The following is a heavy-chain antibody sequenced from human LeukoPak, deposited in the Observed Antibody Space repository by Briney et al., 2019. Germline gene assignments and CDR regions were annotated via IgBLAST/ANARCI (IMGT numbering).Heavy chain of an antibody. D-gene: IGHD3-10*02. CDR1: GFTFSSYA. V-gene: IGHV3-30*04. CDR2: ISNDGSNR. Sequence: GGSLRLSCAASGFTFSSYAIHWVRQAPGKGLEWVAVISNDGSNRYYADSVKGRFTISRDNSKHTLYLQMNSLRAEDTAVYYCAELGITMIGGVWGKGTTVTISS. J-gene: IGHJ6*04. CDR3: AELGITMIGGV.